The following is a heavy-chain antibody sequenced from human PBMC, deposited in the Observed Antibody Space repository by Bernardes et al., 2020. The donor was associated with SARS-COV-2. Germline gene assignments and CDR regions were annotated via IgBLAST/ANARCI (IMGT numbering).Heavy chain of an antibody. V-gene: IGHV3-23*01. CDR3: ARDRGLILLHGMDV. CDR1: GFTFSSHA. D-gene: IGHD3-10*01. J-gene: IGHJ6*02. Sequence: GGSLRLSRAASGFTFSSHAMSWVRQAPGKGLEWVSGITGTDGNTNYADSVKGRFTSSRDNSKNTLYLQMNSLRAEDTAVYYCARDRGLILLHGMDVWGQGTTVTVSS. CDR2: ITGTDGNT.